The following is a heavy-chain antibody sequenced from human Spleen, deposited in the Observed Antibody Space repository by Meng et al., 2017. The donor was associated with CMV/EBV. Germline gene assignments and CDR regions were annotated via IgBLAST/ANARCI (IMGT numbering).Heavy chain of an antibody. CDR2: ISYDGDKQ. D-gene: IGHD6-13*01. CDR3: ARPRNSSSWDFDYYYGMDV. Sequence: GGSLRLSCAASGFSFGAYGMHWVRQAPGKGLEWVAVISYDGDKQYYAESVEGRFIISRDNSKSTVYLQMNSLRPEDTAVYYCARPRNSSSWDFDYYYGMDVWGQGTTVTVSS. V-gene: IGHV3-30-3*01. J-gene: IGHJ6*02. CDR1: GFSFGAYG.